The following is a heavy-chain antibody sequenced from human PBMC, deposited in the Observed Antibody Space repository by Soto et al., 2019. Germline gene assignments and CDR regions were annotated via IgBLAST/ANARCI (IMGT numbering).Heavy chain of an antibody. V-gene: IGHV1-18*04. CDR3: ARGLNTGIVGATCSGY. D-gene: IGHD1-26*01. J-gene: IGHJ4*02. Sequence: ASVKVSCKASGYTLTNYGISWVRQAPGQGLEWMGWISAYSGNTNYAQKLQGRVTMTTDTSTSTAYMELRSLRSDDTAVYYCARGLNTGIVGATCSGYWGQGSLVTVSS. CDR2: ISAYSGNT. CDR1: GYTLTNYG.